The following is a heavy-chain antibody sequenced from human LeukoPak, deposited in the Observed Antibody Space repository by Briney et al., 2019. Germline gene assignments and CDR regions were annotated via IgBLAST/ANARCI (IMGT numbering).Heavy chain of an antibody. CDR3: ARARQQMATSYFDY. V-gene: IGHV3-48*03. CDR2: ISNTERTI. Sequence: GGSLRLSCAASGFTFSSYEMNWVRQAPGKGLEWVSYISNTERTIYYADSVRGRFTISRDNAKNSLYLQVSSLRAEDTAVYYCARARQQMATSYFDYWGQGTLVTVSS. J-gene: IGHJ4*02. D-gene: IGHD5-12*01. CDR1: GFTFSSYE.